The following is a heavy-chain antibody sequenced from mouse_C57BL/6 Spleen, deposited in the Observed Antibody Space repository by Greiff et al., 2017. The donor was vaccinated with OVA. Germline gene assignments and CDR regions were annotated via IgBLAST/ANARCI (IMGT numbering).Heavy chain of an antibody. V-gene: IGHV5-17*01. CDR3: AREGAYYSPWFAY. CDR1: GFTFSDYG. Sequence: EVHLVESGGGLVKPGGSLKLSCAASGFTFSDYGMHWVRQAPEKGLEWVAYISSGSSTIYYADTVKGRFTISRDNAKNTLFLQMTSLRSEDTAMYYCAREGAYYSPWFAYWGQGTLVTVSA. D-gene: IGHD2-12*01. J-gene: IGHJ3*01. CDR2: ISSGSSTI.